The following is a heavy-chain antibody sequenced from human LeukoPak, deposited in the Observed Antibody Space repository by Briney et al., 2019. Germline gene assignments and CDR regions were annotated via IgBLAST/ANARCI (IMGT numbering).Heavy chain of an antibody. J-gene: IGHJ4*02. V-gene: IGHV4-34*01. CDR3: ARGRFGSSWYDY. Sequence: SETLSLTCAVYGGSFSGYYWSWIRQPPGKGLEWIGEINHSGSTNYNPSLKSRVTISVDTSKNQFSLKLSSVTAADTAVYYCARGRFGSSWYDYWGQGTPVTVSS. CDR2: INHSGST. CDR1: GGSFSGYY. D-gene: IGHD6-13*01.